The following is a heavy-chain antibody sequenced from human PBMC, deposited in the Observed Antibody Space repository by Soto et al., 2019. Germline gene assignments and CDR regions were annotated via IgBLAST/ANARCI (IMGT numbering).Heavy chain of an antibody. CDR1: GFTVSSNY. CDR2: MQDGGNK. Sequence: GGSLRLSCAASGFTVSSNYMSWVRQAPGKGLEWVSIMQDGGNKYYADSVKGRFTISRDNAKNSLYLQMNSLRAEDTAVYYCARDRYSYYDFWSGSLPYYYYGMDVWGQGTTVTVSS. D-gene: IGHD3-3*01. CDR3: ARDRYSYYDFWSGSLPYYYYGMDV. J-gene: IGHJ6*02. V-gene: IGHV3-66*01.